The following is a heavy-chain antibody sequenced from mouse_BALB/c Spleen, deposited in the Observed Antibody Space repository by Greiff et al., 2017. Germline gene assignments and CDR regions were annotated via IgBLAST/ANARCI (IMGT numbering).Heavy chain of an antibody. J-gene: IGHJ2*01. D-gene: IGHD1-1*01. CDR2: IDPSDSYT. CDR3: TREGYYGSSIDY. Sequence: QVQLKQPGAELVRPGASVKLSCKASGYTFTSYWMHWVKQRPGQGLEWIGVIDPSDSYTSYNQKFKGKATLTVDTSSSTAYMQLSSLTSEDSAVYYCTREGYYGSSIDYWGQGTTLTVSS. CDR1: GYTFTSYW. V-gene: IGHV1-59*01.